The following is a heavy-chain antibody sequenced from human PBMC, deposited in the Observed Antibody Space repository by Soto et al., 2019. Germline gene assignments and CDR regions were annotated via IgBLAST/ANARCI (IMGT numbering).Heavy chain of an antibody. CDR2: INPSGGST. V-gene: IGHV1-46*01. D-gene: IGHD1-26*01. Sequence: ASVKVSCTASGGTFSSYTISWVRQAPGQGLEWMGRINPSGGSTSYAQKFQGRVTMTRDTSTSTVYMELSSLRSEDTAVYYCAVSIVGATTAFYFQHWGQGTLVTVSS. CDR1: GGTFSSYT. CDR3: AVSIVGATTAFYFQH. J-gene: IGHJ1*01.